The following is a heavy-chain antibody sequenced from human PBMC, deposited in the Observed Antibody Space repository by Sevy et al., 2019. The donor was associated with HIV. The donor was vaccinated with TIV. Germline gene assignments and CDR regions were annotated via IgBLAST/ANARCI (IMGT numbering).Heavy chain of an antibody. CDR2: IIDDGRYI. CDR3: ARDFTVFGVVSGIDY. CDR1: GFTFRPYS. D-gene: IGHD3-3*01. V-gene: IGHV3-21*04. J-gene: IGHJ4*02. Sequence: GGSLRLSCAASGFTFRPYSMNWVRQAPGKGLEGLSPIIDDGRYIYYSDSVKGRFTISRANAKNFLFLQMNNLRVEDTAIYYCARDFTVFGVVSGIDYWGQGNLVTVSS.